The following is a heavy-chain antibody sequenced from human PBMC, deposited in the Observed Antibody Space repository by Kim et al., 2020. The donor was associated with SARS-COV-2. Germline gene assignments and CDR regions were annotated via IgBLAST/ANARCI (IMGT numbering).Heavy chain of an antibody. CDR3: ASRQGGGGPLTYFDY. V-gene: IGHV4-34*01. Sequence: PSLKSRVTISVDTSKTHFSRKLSSVTAADTAVYYCASRQGGGGPLTYFDYWGQGTLVTVSS. D-gene: IGHD3-16*01. J-gene: IGHJ4*02.